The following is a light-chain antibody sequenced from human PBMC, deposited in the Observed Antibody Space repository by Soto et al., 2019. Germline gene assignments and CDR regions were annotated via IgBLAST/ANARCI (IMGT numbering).Light chain of an antibody. CDR1: QSVSSN. V-gene: IGKV3-15*01. J-gene: IGKJ1*01. CDR2: GAS. CDR3: QQSYSTPLT. Sequence: EIVMTQSPATLSVSPGERATLSCRASQSVSSNLAWYQQKPGQAPRLLIHGASTRATGIPARFSGSGSGTEFTLTISSVQPEDFATYYCQQSYSTPLTFGQGTKVDIK.